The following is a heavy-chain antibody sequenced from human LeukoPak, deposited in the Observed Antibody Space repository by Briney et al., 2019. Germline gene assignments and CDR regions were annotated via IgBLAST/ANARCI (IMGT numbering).Heavy chain of an antibody. CDR1: GFTFSSYG. CDR3: ARGWDRSHYAFDY. CDR2: IWYDGSNK. D-gene: IGHD2-2*01. J-gene: IGHJ4*02. Sequence: EPGRSLRLSCAASGFTFSSYGMHWVRQAPGKGLEWVAVIWYDGSNKYYADSVKGRFTISRDNSKNTLYLQMNSLRAEDTAVYYCARGWDRSHYAFDYWGQGTLVTVSS. V-gene: IGHV3-33*01.